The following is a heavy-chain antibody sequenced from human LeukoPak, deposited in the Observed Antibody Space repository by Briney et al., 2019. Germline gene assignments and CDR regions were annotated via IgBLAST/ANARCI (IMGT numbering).Heavy chain of an antibody. V-gene: IGHV3-48*03. Sequence: GGSLRLSCAASGFTFSSYEMNWVRRAPGRGLEWVSYISSSGSAIYYADSVKGRFTISRDNSKNTLYLQMNSLRAEDTAVYYCARWGRDLDAFDIWGQGTMVTVSS. CDR3: ARWGRDLDAFDI. J-gene: IGHJ3*02. CDR1: GFTFSSYE. CDR2: ISSSGSAI. D-gene: IGHD3-16*01.